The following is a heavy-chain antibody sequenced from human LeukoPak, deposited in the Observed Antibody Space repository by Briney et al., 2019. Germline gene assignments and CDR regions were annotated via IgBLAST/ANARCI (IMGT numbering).Heavy chain of an antibody. D-gene: IGHD3-3*01. CDR1: GFTFSSYA. CDR2: ISYDGSNK. V-gene: IGHV3-30-3*01. CDR3: ARRYDGFDY. J-gene: IGHJ4*02. Sequence: GGSLRLSCAASGFTFSSYAVHWVRQAPGRGLEWVAAISYDGSNKYYADSVKGRFSISRDSSKNTLYLQMNSLRAEDTAVYYCARRYDGFDYWGQGTLVTVSS.